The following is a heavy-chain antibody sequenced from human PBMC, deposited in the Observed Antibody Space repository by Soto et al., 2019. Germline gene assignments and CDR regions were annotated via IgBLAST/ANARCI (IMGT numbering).Heavy chain of an antibody. V-gene: IGHV2-5*02. Sequence: QITLKESGPTLVQPTQTLTLTCTFSGFSLSTSGVGVRWIRQPPGQALEWLALIYWDDDKRYSPSLKSRLTITQDTYKNQVVLTMANMDPVDTATYYCAHSGHHIVATIAPPRNYFDYWGQRTLVIVSS. CDR2: IYWDDDK. J-gene: IGHJ4*02. CDR3: AHSGHHIVATIAPPRNYFDY. D-gene: IGHD5-12*01. CDR1: GFSLSTSGVG.